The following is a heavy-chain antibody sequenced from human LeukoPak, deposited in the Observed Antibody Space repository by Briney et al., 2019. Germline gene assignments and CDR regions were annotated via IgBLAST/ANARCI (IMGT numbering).Heavy chain of an antibody. J-gene: IGHJ4*02. D-gene: IGHD2-15*01. Sequence: RGSLRLSCAASGFTFSSYSMNWVRQAPGKGLEWVSSISSSSSYIYYADSVKGRFTISRDNAKNSLYLQMNSLRAEDTAVYYCARAVVVAEFDYWGQGTLVTVSS. CDR3: ARAVVVAEFDY. CDR1: GFTFSSYS. CDR2: ISSSSSYI. V-gene: IGHV3-21*01.